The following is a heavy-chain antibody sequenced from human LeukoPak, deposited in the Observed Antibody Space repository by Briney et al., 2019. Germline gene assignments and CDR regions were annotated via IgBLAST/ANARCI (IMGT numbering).Heavy chain of an antibody. V-gene: IGHV1-46*01. CDR2: INPSGGST. CDR3: ARDAPNYYDSSGYLFDY. CDR1: GYTFTGYY. Sequence: ASVKVSCKASGYTFTGYYMHWVRQAPGQELEWMGIINPSGGSTSYAQKFQGRVTMTRDTSTSTVYMELSSLRSEDTAVYYCARDAPNYYDSSGYLFDYWGQGTLVTVSS. J-gene: IGHJ4*02. D-gene: IGHD3-22*01.